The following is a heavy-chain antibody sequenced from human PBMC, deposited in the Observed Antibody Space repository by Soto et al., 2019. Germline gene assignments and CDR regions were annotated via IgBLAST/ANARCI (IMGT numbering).Heavy chain of an antibody. D-gene: IGHD6-13*01. CDR3: AKVGLYNSSWYEGY. J-gene: IGHJ4*02. V-gene: IGHV3-23*01. Sequence: EVQLLESGGALVQPGGSLRLSCAASGFTFSSYAMSWVRQAPGKGLAWVSSISASGDSTHNADSVKGRLAISRDNSKHTLDMQLNSLTADDTAVYYCAKVGLYNSSWYEGYWGPGTLATVSS. CDR2: ISASGDST. CDR1: GFTFSSYA.